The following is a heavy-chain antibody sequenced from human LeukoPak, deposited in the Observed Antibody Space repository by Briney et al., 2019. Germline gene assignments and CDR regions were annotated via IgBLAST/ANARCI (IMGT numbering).Heavy chain of an antibody. CDR1: GGTFSSYA. CDR2: IIPIFGTA. CDR3: ARAVSGYDFGFYHGMDV. D-gene: IGHD5-12*01. Sequence: EASVKVSCKASGGTFSSYAISWVRQAPGQGLEWMGGIIPIFGTANYAQKFQGRVTITADESTSTAYMELSSLRSEDTAVYYCARAVSGYDFGFYHGMDVWGQGTTVTVSS. J-gene: IGHJ6*02. V-gene: IGHV1-69*13.